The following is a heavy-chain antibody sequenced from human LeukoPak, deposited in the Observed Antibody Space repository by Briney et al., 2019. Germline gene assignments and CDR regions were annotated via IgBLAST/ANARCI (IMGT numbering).Heavy chain of an antibody. V-gene: IGHV1-18*01. CDR3: ARDSVPSAPILHYYDSSGYYPVPFDY. Sequence: ASVKVSCKASGGTFSSYGISWVRQAPGQGLEWMGWISAYNGNTNYAQKLQGRVTMTTDTSTSTAYMELRSLRSDDTAVYYCARDSVPSAPILHYYDSSGYYPVPFDYWGQGTLVTVSS. D-gene: IGHD3-22*01. J-gene: IGHJ4*02. CDR1: GGTFSSYG. CDR2: ISAYNGNT.